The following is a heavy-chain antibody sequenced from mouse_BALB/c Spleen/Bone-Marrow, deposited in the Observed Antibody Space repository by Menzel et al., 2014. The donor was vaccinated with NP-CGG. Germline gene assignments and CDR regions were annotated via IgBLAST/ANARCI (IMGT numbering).Heavy chain of an antibody. CDR2: INPDSRTI. J-gene: IGHJ2*01. V-gene: IGHV4-1*02. Sequence: EVKLVDSGGGLVQPGGSLKLSCAASGFDFSRYWMSWVRQAPGKGLQWIGEINPDSRTINYTPSLKDKFIISRDNAKNTLYLQMSKVRSEDTALYYCARGNYYSHLDYWGQGTTLTVSS. CDR3: ARGNYYSHLDY. D-gene: IGHD2-12*01. CDR1: GFDFSRYW.